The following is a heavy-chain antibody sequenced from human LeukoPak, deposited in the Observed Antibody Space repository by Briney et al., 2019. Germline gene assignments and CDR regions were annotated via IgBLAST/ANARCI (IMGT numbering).Heavy chain of an antibody. J-gene: IGHJ6*03. CDR2: IYSGGST. CDR1: GFTVNSNY. D-gene: IGHD6-19*01. CDR3: AKDCGWPKTYYYYYYMDV. V-gene: IGHV3-53*05. Sequence: PGGSLRLSCAAFGFTVNSNYMNWVRQAPGKGLEWVSFIYSGGSTYYADSVKGRFTISRDNSKNTLYLQMNSLRAEDTAVYYCAKDCGWPKTYYYYYYMDVWGKGTTVTVSS.